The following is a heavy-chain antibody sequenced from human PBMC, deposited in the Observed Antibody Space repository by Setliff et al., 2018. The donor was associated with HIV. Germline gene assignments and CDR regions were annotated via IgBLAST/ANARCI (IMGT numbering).Heavy chain of an antibody. CDR1: GFTFTSSA. CDR3: ARDHCSSSGCYEYSYYGMDV. D-gene: IGHD2-2*01. CDR2: IVVGSGNT. V-gene: IGHV1-58*01. Sequence: SVKVSCKASGFTFTSSAVQWVRQARGQRLEWIGWIVVGSGNTNYAQKFQERVTITRDMSTSTAYMELSSLRSEDTAVYYCARDHCSSSGCYEYSYYGMDVWGQGTTVTVSS. J-gene: IGHJ6*02.